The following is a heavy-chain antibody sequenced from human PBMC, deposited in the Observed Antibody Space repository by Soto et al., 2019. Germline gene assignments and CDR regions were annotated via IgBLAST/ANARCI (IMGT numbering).Heavy chain of an antibody. CDR2: IIPIFGTA. V-gene: IGHV1-69*13. CDR3: ASDLRDYYDSSGYSAPYFDY. CDR1: GGTFSSYA. Sequence: ASVKVSCKASGGTFSSYAISWVRQAPGQGLEWMGGIIPIFGTANYAQKFQGRVTITADESTSTAYMELNSLRSEDTAVYYCASDLRDYYDSSGYSAPYFDYWGQGTLVTVSS. D-gene: IGHD3-22*01. J-gene: IGHJ4*02.